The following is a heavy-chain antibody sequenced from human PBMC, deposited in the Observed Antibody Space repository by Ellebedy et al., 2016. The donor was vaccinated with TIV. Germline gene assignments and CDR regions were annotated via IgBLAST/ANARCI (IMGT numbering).Heavy chain of an antibody. CDR1: GGSISSGDYY. V-gene: IGHV4-30-4*01. CDR3: ARAVVRLGELSLGY. J-gene: IGHJ4*02. Sequence: SETLSLTXTVSGGSISSGDYYWSWIRQPPGKGLEWIGYIYYSGSTYYNPSLKSRVTISVDTSKNQFSLKLSSVTAADTAVYYCARAVVRLGELSLGYWGQGTLVTVSS. D-gene: IGHD3-16*02. CDR2: IYYSGST.